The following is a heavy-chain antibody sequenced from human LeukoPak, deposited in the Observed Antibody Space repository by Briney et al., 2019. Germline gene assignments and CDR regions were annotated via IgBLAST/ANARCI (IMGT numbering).Heavy chain of an antibody. J-gene: IGHJ5*02. Sequence: SETLSLTCTVSGGSISSGSYFWSWIRQPAGKGLEWIGRIYTSGSTNYNPSLKSRVTISVDTSKNQFSLKLSSVTAADTAVYYCATGDNYDTNGFDPWGQGTLVTVSS. D-gene: IGHD3-9*01. V-gene: IGHV4-61*02. CDR1: GGSISSGSYF. CDR2: IYTSGST. CDR3: ATGDNYDTNGFDP.